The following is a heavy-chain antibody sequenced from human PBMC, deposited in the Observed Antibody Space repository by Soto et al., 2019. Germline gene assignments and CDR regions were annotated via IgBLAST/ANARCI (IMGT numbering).Heavy chain of an antibody. V-gene: IGHV1-58*02. CDR2: IVVGSGNT. J-gene: IGHJ5*02. D-gene: IGHD1-1*01. Sequence: ASVKVSCKASGFTFSSSGIHWVRQARGQRLEWIGWIVVGSGNTNYAQKFQERVTITRDVSTNTAYMELTSLRSEDTAVYYCAADLAPTDPSIWSQPCCERTPVTVS. CDR1: GFTFSSSG. CDR3: AADLAPTDPSIWSQP.